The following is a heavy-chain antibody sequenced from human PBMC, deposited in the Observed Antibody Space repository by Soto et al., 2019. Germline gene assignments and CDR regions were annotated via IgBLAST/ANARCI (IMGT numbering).Heavy chain of an antibody. CDR3: ARHPDAYYGMDV. CDR2: IDPSDSYT. V-gene: IGHV5-10-1*01. CDR1: GYRFINYW. Sequence: PGESLKISCKGSGYRFINYWISWVRQMPGKGLEWMGRIDPSDSYTNYSPSFQGHVTISADKSISTAYLQWSSLKASDTAMYYCARHPDAYYGMDVWGQGTTVTVSS. J-gene: IGHJ6*02.